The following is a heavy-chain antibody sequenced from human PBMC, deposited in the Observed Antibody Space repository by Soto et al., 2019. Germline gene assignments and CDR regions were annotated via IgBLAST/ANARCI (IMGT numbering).Heavy chain of an antibody. J-gene: IGHJ4*02. V-gene: IGHV3-30*18. CDR3: AKGDWGGNFPLDY. CDR2: ISYDGSNK. Sequence: QVQLVESGGGVVQPGRSLRLSCAASGFTFSSYGMHWVRQAPGKGLEWVAVISYDGSNKYYADSVKGRFTISRDNSKNTLYLQMNSLRAEDTAVYYCAKGDWGGNFPLDYWGQGTLVTVSS. D-gene: IGHD2-21*02. CDR1: GFTFSSYG.